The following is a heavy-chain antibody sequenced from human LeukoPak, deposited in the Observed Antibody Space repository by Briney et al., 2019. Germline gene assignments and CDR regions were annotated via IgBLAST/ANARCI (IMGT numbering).Heavy chain of an antibody. CDR3: ARSSMLLAARVDF. CDR1: GYTFTSYG. Sequence: GASVKVSCKASGYTFTSYGITWVRQAPGQGLEWMGWISAYNHNTNYARNLQGRVTMTTDTSTNTAYMELRSLTSDDTAVYYCARSSMLLAARVDFWGQGTLVTVSS. J-gene: IGHJ4*02. D-gene: IGHD2-15*01. V-gene: IGHV1-18*01. CDR2: ISAYNHNT.